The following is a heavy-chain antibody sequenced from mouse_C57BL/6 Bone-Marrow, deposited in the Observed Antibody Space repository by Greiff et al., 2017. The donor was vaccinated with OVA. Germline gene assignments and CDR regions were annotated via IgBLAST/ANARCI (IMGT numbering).Heavy chain of an antibody. V-gene: IGHV14-3*01. Sequence: VQLKESVAELVRPGASVKLSCTASGFNIKNTYMHWVKQRPEQGLEWIGRIDPANGNTKYAPKFQGKATITADTSSNTAYLQLSSLTSEDTAIYYCASPAYSNRYYYAMDYWGQGTSVTVSS. CDR3: ASPAYSNRYYYAMDY. CDR2: IDPANGNT. J-gene: IGHJ4*01. D-gene: IGHD2-5*01. CDR1: GFNIKNTY.